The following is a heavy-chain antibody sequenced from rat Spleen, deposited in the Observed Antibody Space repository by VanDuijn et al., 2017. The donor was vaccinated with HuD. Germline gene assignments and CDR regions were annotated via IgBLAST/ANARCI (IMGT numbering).Heavy chain of an antibody. V-gene: IGHV5-25*01. Sequence: EVQLVETGGGLVQPGRSLKLSCAASGFSFSDHYMAWVRQAPTKGLEWVAYISSHSGTIYYADTVKGRFTISRDYAKNTLYLQLSSLRSEDTALYYCARNYGGSPFDYWGQGVMVTVSS. J-gene: IGHJ2*01. D-gene: IGHD1-11*01. CDR2: ISSHSGTI. CDR1: GFSFSDHY. CDR3: ARNYGGSPFDY.